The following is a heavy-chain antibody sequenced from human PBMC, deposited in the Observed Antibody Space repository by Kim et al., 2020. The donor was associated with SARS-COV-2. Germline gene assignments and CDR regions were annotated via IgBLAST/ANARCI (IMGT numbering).Heavy chain of an antibody. CDR2: IYYSGST. D-gene: IGHD6-19*01. V-gene: IGHV4-39*01. CDR3: ATHVAGSGWYWRNWFDP. Sequence: SETLSLTCTVSGGSISSSSYYWGWIRQPPGKGLEWIGSIYYSGSTYYNPSLKSRVTISVDTSKNQFSLKLSSVTAADTAVYYCATHVAGSGWYWRNWFDPWGQGTLVTVSS. CDR1: GGSISSSSYY. J-gene: IGHJ5*02.